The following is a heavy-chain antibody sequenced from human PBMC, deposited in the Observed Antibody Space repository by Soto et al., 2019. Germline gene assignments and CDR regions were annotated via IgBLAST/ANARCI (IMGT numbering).Heavy chain of an antibody. CDR2: ISHDGINK. Sequence: QVRLVESGGGVVQPGRSLRLSCTASGFSFSSYAMYWFRQPPGKGLEWVAVISHDGINKHYADSVKGRVTVSRDNSNLSLELQMNSLRGEDTAMYYCARDMYSSDYFVKWFAPWGKGTLFTASS. V-gene: IGHV3-30-3*01. D-gene: IGHD6-19*01. CDR3: ARDMYSSDYFVKWFAP. J-gene: IGHJ5*02. CDR1: GFSFSSYA.